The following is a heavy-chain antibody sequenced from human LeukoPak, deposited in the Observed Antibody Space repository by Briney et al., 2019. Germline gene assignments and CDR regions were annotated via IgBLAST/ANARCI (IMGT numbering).Heavy chain of an antibody. D-gene: IGHD2-21*02. CDR1: GYIFTRHA. CDR3: TVVATDPPFDY. J-gene: IGHJ4*02. CDR2: INTNTGNP. Sequence: GASVKVSCKASGYIFTRHAMNWVRQAPGQGLEWMGWINTNTGNPTYAQGFTGRFVFSLDTSVSTAYLQISSLKAEDTAVYYCTVVATDPPFDYWGQGTLVTVSS. V-gene: IGHV7-4-1*02.